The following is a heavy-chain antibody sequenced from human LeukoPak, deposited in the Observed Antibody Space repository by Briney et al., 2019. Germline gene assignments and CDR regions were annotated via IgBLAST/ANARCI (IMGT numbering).Heavy chain of an antibody. CDR3: AKSGLNRFDY. D-gene: IGHD2-15*01. Sequence: GGSLRLSCAASGFTFNSYGMHWVRQAPGKGLEWVAFIQYAGSDKYYADSVKGRFTISRDNSKNTLYLQMNSLRAEDTAVYYCAKSGLNRFDYWGQGTLVTVSS. J-gene: IGHJ4*02. CDR1: GFTFNSYG. V-gene: IGHV3-30*02. CDR2: IQYAGSDK.